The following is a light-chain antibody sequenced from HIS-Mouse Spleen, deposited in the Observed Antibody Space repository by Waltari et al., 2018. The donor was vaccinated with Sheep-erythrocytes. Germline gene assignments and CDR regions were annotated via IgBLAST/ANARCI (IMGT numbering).Light chain of an antibody. CDR1: SSNIGSNT. CDR2: RNN. V-gene: IGLV1-44*01. J-gene: IGLJ2*01. CDR3: AAWEDSRNGPV. Sequence: QSVLTQPPSASGTPGQRVTISCSGSSSNIGSNTVNWYQQLPGTAPKLRTNRNNPRHAGVLGGVSGSKSGTSASLAISGVQSEDEADCYCAAWEDSRNGPVFGGGTKLTVL.